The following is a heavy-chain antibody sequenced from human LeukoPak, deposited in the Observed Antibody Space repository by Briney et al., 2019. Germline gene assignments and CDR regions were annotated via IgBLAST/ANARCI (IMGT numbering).Heavy chain of an antibody. D-gene: IGHD6-19*01. J-gene: IGHJ4*02. CDR3: ARGYSNGWYHDY. CDR2: IDSDKGNT. CDR1: GYTFTKSY. V-gene: IGHV1-3*03. Sequence: ASVKVSCKASGYTFTKSYIHWVRQAPGQRLEWMGWIDSDKGNTKYSQEFQGRVTFTRDTSASTVYMELSSLRSEDMAIYYCARGYSNGWYHDYWGQGTPVIVSS.